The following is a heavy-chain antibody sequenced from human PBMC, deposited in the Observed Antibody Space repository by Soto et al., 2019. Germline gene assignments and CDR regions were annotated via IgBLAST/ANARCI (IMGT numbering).Heavy chain of an antibody. CDR3: ASDPYHVLMVNAPNLYGMDV. J-gene: IGHJ6*02. CDR2: ISTYNGNT. D-gene: IGHD2-8*01. Sequence: ASVKVSCKTSGYAFASYGISWVRQAPGQGLEWMGRISTYNGNTNYPQSLQGRLTMTTDTSTTTAYMELRSLRSDDTAVYYCASDPYHVLMVNAPNLYGMDVWGQGTTVTVSS. V-gene: IGHV1-18*01. CDR1: GYAFASYG.